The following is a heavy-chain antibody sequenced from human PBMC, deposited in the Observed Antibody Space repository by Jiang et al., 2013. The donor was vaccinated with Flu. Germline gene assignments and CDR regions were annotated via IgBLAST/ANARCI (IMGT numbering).Heavy chain of an antibody. Sequence: GLVKPSETLSLTCTVSGGSISSYYWSWIRQPPGKGLEWIGYIYYSGSTNYNPSLKSRVTISVDTSKNQFSLKLSSVTAADTAVYYCARDLRSKHRKMYYYYYGMDVWGQGTTVTVSS. CDR3: ARDLRSKHRKMYYYYYGMDV. CDR2: IYYSGST. D-gene: IGHD5/OR15-5a*01. J-gene: IGHJ6*02. CDR1: GGSISSYY. V-gene: IGHV4-59*01.